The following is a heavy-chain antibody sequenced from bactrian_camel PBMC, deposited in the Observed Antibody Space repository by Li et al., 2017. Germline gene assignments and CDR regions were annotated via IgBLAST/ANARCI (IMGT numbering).Heavy chain of an antibody. CDR1: GYISHRYC. CDR3: VRGYCSGGYCASFGY. V-gene: IGHV3S40*01. CDR2: INTGGGTT. Sequence: DVQLVESGGGSVQAGGSLRLSCAAFGSGYISHRYCVGWFRQPAGKGQEWVSAINTGGGTTYYADSAKGRFTISRDNAKNTVYLQMNSLKPEDTAVYYCVRGYCSGGYCASFGYWGQGTQVTVS. J-gene: IGHJ6*01. D-gene: IGHD2*01.